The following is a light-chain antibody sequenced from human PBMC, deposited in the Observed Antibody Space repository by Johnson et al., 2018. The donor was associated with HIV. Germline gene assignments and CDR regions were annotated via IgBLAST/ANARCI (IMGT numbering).Light chain of an antibody. CDR2: ENS. CDR1: SSNIENNY. Sequence: QSILTQPPSVSAAPGQKVTISCSGSSSNIENNYVSWYQHLPGTAPKVLIYENSKRPSSIPDRFSGSKSGTSATLDITGLQTGDEADYYCGTWDSSLSSYVFGIGTKVTVL. CDR3: GTWDSSLSSYV. J-gene: IGLJ1*01. V-gene: IGLV1-51*02.